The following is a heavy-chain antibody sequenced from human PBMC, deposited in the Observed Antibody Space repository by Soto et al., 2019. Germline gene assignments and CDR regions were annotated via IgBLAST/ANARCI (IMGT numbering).Heavy chain of an antibody. J-gene: IGHJ4*02. Sequence: SVKVSCKASGGTFSSYAISWVRQAPGQGLEWMGGIVPIYRTADYAQKFQGRVTITADESTRTVYLELSSLKSQDTALYYCARDSGAKLSSSWGQGTLVTVSS. CDR1: GGTFSSYA. V-gene: IGHV1-69*13. CDR2: IVPIYRTA. D-gene: IGHD6-13*01. CDR3: ARDSGAKLSSS.